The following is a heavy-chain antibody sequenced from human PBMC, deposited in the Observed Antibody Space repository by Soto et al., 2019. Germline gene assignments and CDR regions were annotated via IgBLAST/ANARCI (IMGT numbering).Heavy chain of an antibody. V-gene: IGHV1-3*01. Sequence: GASVKVSCKASGYKFTSYAMQWVRQAPGQRLEWMGWINVGNGNTKYSQKFQDRVTITMDTSASTAYMELSSLRSEDTAVYYCARASGAFDIWGQGTMVTVSS. CDR1: GYKFTSYA. D-gene: IGHD3-3*01. CDR2: INVGNGNT. J-gene: IGHJ3*02. CDR3: ARASGAFDI.